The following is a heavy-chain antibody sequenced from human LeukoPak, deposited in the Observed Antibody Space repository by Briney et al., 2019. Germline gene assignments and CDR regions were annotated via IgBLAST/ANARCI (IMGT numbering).Heavy chain of an antibody. Sequence: PSETLSLTCTVSGGSISTYYWSWVRQSPGKGLEWIGHIYYSGNTNYNPSLKSRVAMSVDTSKNQFSLKLSSVTAADTAVYYCARDTYYYNSESSWSDVFDIWGQGTMVTVS. D-gene: IGHD3-22*01. J-gene: IGHJ3*02. CDR3: ARDTYYYNSESSWSDVFDI. CDR1: GGSISTYY. V-gene: IGHV4-59*01. CDR2: IYYSGNT.